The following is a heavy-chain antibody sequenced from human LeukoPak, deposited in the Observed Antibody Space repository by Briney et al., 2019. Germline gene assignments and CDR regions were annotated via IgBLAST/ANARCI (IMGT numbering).Heavy chain of an antibody. CDR2: IRFDGTNN. V-gene: IGHV3-30*02. CDR1: DFTFSRYG. J-gene: IGHJ6*03. CDR3: ARVQVYYYYMDV. D-gene: IGHD4-11*01. Sequence: GGSLRLSCAASDFTFSRYGFHWVRQAPGKGLEWVAFIRFDGTNNFYADSVKGRFTISRDNSKTTVYLQMNSLRAEDTAVYYCARVQVYYYYMDVWGKGTTVTVSS.